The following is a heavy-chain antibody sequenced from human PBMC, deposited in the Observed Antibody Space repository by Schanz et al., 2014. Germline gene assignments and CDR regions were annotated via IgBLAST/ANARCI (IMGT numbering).Heavy chain of an antibody. CDR3: ARGKAWIGDTFFYYYGMDV. CDR2: IKPNSGGT. CDR1: GYTFTSYA. J-gene: IGHJ6*02. V-gene: IGHV1-2*02. Sequence: QVQLVQSGAEVKKPGASVKVSCKASGYTFTSYAMNWVRQAPGQGPEWMGWIKPNSGGTDYAPKFEGRVTMTRDTSTGTAYMEPSSLRSDHTAIYYGARGKAWIGDTFFYYYGMDVWGQGTTVSVSS. D-gene: IGHD3-10*01.